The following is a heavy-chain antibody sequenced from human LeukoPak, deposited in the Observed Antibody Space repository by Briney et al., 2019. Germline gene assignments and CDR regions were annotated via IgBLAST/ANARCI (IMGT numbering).Heavy chain of an antibody. CDR3: AREGPLVELLYNYYYMDV. CDR2: MFYSGDT. D-gene: IGHD1-7*01. J-gene: IGHJ6*03. CDR1: GDSISSTSYY. V-gene: IGHV4-39*07. Sequence: SETLSLTCSVSGDSISSTSYYWGWIRQPPGKGLEWIGNMFYSGDTYYNPSLKSRVTISVGTSKNQFSLKLSSVTAADTAVYYCAREGPLVELLYNYYYMDVWGKGTTVTVSS.